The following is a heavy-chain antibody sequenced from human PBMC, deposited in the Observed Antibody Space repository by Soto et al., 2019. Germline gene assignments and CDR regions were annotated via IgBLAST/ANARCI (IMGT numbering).Heavy chain of an antibody. CDR3: ARAHAPTLPFDY. D-gene: IGHD2-15*01. CDR1: GGSIRNVY. CDR2: IFHSGNA. J-gene: IGHJ4*02. Sequence: SETLSLTCTVSGGSIRNVYWSWIRQPPGKGLEWIGFIFHSGNAKYNPSLKSRVTMSVDTSKNQFPLSLDSVTAADTAVYFCARAHAPTLPFDYWGQGTLVTVSS. V-gene: IGHV4-59*01.